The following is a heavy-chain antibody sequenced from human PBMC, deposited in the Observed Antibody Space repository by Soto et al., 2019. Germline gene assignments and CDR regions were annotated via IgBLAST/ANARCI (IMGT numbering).Heavy chain of an antibody. V-gene: IGHV1-2*02. Sequence: QVQLVQSGAEVKKPGASVKVSCKASGYTFTGYYMHWVRQAPGQGLEWMGWINPNSGGTNYAQKFQGRVTMTRDTSISTAYMELSRLRSADTAVYYCARGHDDIVTGEIPNGGYYYSVMDVWGQGTKVTVSS. J-gene: IGHJ6*02. CDR3: ARGHDDIVTGEIPNGGYYYSVMDV. D-gene: IGHD3-9*01. CDR1: GYTFTGYY. CDR2: INPNSGGT.